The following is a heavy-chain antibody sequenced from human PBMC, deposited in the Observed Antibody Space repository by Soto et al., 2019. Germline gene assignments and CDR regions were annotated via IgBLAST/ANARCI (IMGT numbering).Heavy chain of an antibody. J-gene: IGHJ4*02. CDR3: ARDLAAVPRAFDY. CDR2: VYYTGTT. CDR1: GGSISSYF. D-gene: IGHD6-13*01. V-gene: IGHV4-59*01. Sequence: SETLSLTCTVSGGSISSYFYIWVRQPPGKGLEWIGSVYYTGTTDYNPSLKSRVTISVDTSKTQFSLNLRSVTAADTAVYYCARDLAAVPRAFDYWGRGXLVTVYS.